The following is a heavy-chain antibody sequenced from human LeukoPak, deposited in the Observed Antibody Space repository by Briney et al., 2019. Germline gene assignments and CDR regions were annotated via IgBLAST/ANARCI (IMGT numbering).Heavy chain of an antibody. J-gene: IGHJ6*04. D-gene: IGHD3-10*01. CDR3: ARSARGVIFDV. CDR2: VSYDGTET. CDR1: GFIFSRYG. V-gene: IGHV3-30*03. Sequence: GGSLRLSCSASGFIFSRYGMHWVRQAPGRGLEWVAVVSYDGTETKYADSVKGRLNLSRDNSKNTVYLQMNSLTFEDTAAYYCARSARGVIFDVWGKGTTVIVSS.